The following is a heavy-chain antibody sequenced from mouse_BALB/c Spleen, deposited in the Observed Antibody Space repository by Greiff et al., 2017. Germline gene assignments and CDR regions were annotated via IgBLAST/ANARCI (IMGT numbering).Heavy chain of an antibody. V-gene: IGHV3-6*02. J-gene: IGHJ3*01. Sequence: DVKLQESGPGLVKPSQSLSLTCSVTGYSITSGYYWNWIRQFPGNKLEWMGYISYDGSNNYNPSLKNRISITRDTSKNQFFLKLNSVTTEDTATYYCARATMITWFAYWGQGTLVTVSA. D-gene: IGHD2-4*01. CDR3: ARATMITWFAY. CDR1: GYSITSGYY. CDR2: ISYDGSN.